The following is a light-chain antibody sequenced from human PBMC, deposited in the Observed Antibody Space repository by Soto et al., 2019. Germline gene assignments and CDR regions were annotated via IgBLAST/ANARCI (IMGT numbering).Light chain of an antibody. CDR3: QQYNSYSLT. Sequence: DIQMTQSPSTLSASVGDRVTITCRASQSISSTLAWYQQKPGKAPKILIYDASNLESGVPSRFSGGGSGTEFTLTISSLQPDDFATYYCQQYNSYSLTFGGGTKVEIK. V-gene: IGKV1-5*01. J-gene: IGKJ4*01. CDR1: QSISST. CDR2: DAS.